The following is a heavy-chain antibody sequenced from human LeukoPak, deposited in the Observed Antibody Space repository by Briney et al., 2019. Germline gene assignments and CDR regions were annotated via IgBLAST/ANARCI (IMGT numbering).Heavy chain of an antibody. CDR1: GFTVSSNY. V-gene: IGHV3-66*01. Sequence: GGSLRLSCAASGFTVSSNYMSWVRPAPGKGLEWVSVIYSGGSTYYADSVKGRFTISRDNSKNTLYLQMNSLRAEDTAVYYCAKNTHDYYYYYAMDVWGQGTTVTVSS. CDR3: AKNTHDYYYYYAMDV. J-gene: IGHJ6*02. CDR2: IYSGGST. D-gene: IGHD1/OR15-1a*01.